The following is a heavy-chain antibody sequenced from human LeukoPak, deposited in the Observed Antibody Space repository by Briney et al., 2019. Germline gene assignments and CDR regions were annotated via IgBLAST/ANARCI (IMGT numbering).Heavy chain of an antibody. Sequence: SETLSLTCAVYGGSFSGYYWSWIRQPPGKGLEWIGEINHSGSTNYNPSLKSRVTISVDTSKNQFSLKLSSVTAADTAVYYCARQGRFGELLLGDWGQGTLVTVSS. D-gene: IGHD3-10*01. CDR3: ARQGRFGELLLGD. V-gene: IGHV4-34*01. CDR2: INHSGST. CDR1: GGSFSGYY. J-gene: IGHJ4*02.